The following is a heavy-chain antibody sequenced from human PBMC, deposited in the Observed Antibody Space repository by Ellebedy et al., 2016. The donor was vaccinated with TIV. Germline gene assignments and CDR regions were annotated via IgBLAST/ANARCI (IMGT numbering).Heavy chain of an antibody. CDR2: ISYSGST. CDR3: ARVVWQLPVSYAFDI. Sequence: MPSETLSLTCTVSGGSISSYYWSWIRQPPGKGLEWIGYISYSGSTNYNPSLQSRVTISVDTSKNQFSLKLTSVTAADTAVYYCARVVWQLPVSYAFDIWGQGTMVTVSS. J-gene: IGHJ3*02. V-gene: IGHV4-59*01. CDR1: GGSISSYY. D-gene: IGHD2-15*01.